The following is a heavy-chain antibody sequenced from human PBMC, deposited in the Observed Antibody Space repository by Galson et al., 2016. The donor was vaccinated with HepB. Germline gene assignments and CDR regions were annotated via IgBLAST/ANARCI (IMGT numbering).Heavy chain of an antibody. V-gene: IGHV4-61*01. J-gene: IGHJ4*02. CDR1: GGFVTSGRYQ. Sequence: SETLSLTCSVSGGFVTSGRYQWSWIRQSPGKGLEWIGHIYYSGSSNYNPSLNSRGTISIDTSKNRFSLKLRSVIAADTAVYYCARGGSGSYYIDWGQGTLVIVSS. CDR2: IYYSGSS. D-gene: IGHD1-26*01. CDR3: ARGGSGSYYID.